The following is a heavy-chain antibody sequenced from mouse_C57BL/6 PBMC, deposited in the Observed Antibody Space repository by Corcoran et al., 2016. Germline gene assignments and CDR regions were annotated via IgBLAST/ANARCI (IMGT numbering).Heavy chain of an antibody. CDR1: GYTFTDYY. Sequence: EVQLQQFGPELVKPGASVKISCKASGYTFTDYYMNWVKQSHGKSLEWIGDINPNNGGTSYNQKFKGKATLTVDKSSSTAYMELRSLTSEDSAVYYCAKDLYYYGSSPFAYWGQGTLVTVSA. CDR3: AKDLYYYGSSPFAY. CDR2: INPNNGGT. J-gene: IGHJ3*01. D-gene: IGHD1-1*01. V-gene: IGHV1-26*01.